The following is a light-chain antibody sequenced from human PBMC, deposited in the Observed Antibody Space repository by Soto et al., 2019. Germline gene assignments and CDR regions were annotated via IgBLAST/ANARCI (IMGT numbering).Light chain of an antibody. J-gene: IGKJ1*01. CDR1: QSISSW. Sequence: DIQMTQSPSTLSASVGDRVTITCRASQSISSWLAWYQQKPGKAPKLLIYKASSLESGVPSRFSGSGSGTEFTLTTSILQTDDFATYYCQQYNSYSRTFGQGTQAEIK. CDR3: QQYNSYSRT. V-gene: IGKV1-5*03. CDR2: KAS.